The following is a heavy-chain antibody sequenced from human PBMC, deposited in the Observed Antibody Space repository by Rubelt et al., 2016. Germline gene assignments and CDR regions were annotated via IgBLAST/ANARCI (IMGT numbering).Heavy chain of an antibody. V-gene: IGHV3-7*03. Sequence: GKGLEWVANIKQDGSEKYYVDSVKGRFTISRDNSKNTLYLQMNSLRAEDTAVYYCAKDPLSRGSGSYTHFDYWGQGTLVTVSS. D-gene: IGHD3-10*01. CDR2: IKQDGSEK. CDR3: AKDPLSRGSGSYTHFDY. J-gene: IGHJ4*02.